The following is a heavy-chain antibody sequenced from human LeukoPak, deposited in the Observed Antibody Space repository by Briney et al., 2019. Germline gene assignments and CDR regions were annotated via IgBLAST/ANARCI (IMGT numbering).Heavy chain of an antibody. D-gene: IGHD6-13*01. CDR3: TAGIGHSDFDY. V-gene: IGHV3-15*01. CDR2: VKSKTNGGTT. J-gene: IGHJ4*02. Sequence: GGSLRLSCAASGFTFSNAWMSWVRQAPGKGLEWVGRVKSKTNGGTTGYAVPVKGRFTISRDDSKNTYLQMNSLKSEDTAVYYCTAGIGHSDFDYWGQGTLVTVSS. CDR1: GFTFSNAW.